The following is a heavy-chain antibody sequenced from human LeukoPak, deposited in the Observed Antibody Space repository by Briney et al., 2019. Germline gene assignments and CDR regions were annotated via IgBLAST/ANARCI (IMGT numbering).Heavy chain of an antibody. V-gene: IGHV3-21*01. CDR1: GFTFSSYS. J-gene: IGHJ4*02. CDR2: ISSSSSYI. Sequence: PGGSLRLSCAASGFTFSSYSMTWVRQAPGKGLEWVSSISSSSSYIYYADSVKGRFTISRDNAKNSLYLQMNSLRAEDTAVYYCAKESIQLWSRNLYYFDYWGQGTLVTVSS. D-gene: IGHD5-18*01. CDR3: AKESIQLWSRNLYYFDY.